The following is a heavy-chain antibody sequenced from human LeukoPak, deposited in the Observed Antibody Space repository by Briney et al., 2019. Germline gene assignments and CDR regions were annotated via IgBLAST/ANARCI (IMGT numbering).Heavy chain of an antibody. D-gene: IGHD2-2*01. Sequence: SETLSLTCAVYGGSFSGYYWNWIRQPPGKGLEWIGEINHSGNTNYNPSLKSRVTISVDTSKNQFSLKLSSVTAADTAVYYCARVAGRIVVVPAAISRRGYFDYWGQGTLVTVSS. V-gene: IGHV4-34*01. CDR2: INHSGNT. CDR3: ARVAGRIVVVPAAISRRGYFDY. J-gene: IGHJ4*02. CDR1: GGSFSGYY.